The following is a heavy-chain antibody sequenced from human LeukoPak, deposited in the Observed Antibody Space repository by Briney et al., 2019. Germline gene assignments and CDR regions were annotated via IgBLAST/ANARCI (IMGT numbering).Heavy chain of an antibody. CDR2: IYSGGST. J-gene: IGHJ4*02. CDR3: ARAPGLGRRRYFDY. V-gene: IGHV3-53*01. CDR1: GFTVSSNY. D-gene: IGHD3-10*01. Sequence: GESLRLSCAASGFTVSSNYMIWVRQAPGKGLEWVSVIYSGGSTHYADSVKGRFTISRDNSKNTLYLQMNSLRAEDTAVYYCARAPGLGRRRYFDYWGQGTLVTVSS.